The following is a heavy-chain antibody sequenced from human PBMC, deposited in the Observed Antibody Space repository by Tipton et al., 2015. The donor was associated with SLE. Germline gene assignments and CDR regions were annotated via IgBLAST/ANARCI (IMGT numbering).Heavy chain of an antibody. J-gene: IGHJ3*01. Sequence: QLVQSGAEVKKPGASVKVSCKASGYTFTSYGISWVRQAPGQGLEWMGWINTNTGNPTYAQGFTGRFVFSLDTSVSTAYLQISSLKAEDTAVYYCARGQTRRAFDVWGQGTMVTVSS. CDR3: ARGQTRRAFDV. CDR2: INTNTGNP. V-gene: IGHV7-4-1*02. CDR1: GYTFTSYG.